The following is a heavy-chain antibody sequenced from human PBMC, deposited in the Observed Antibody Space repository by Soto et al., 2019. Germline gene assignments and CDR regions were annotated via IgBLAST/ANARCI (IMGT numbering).Heavy chain of an antibody. Sequence: GGSLRLSCAASGFTFSSYAMHWVRQAPGKGLEWVAVISYDGSNKYYADSVKGRFTISRDNSKNTLYLQMNSLRAEDTAVYYCARRSRPYGDYLEGFDYWGQGTLVTVSS. V-gene: IGHV3-30-3*01. CDR1: GFTFSSYA. CDR2: ISYDGSNK. J-gene: IGHJ4*02. D-gene: IGHD4-17*01. CDR3: ARRSRPYGDYLEGFDY.